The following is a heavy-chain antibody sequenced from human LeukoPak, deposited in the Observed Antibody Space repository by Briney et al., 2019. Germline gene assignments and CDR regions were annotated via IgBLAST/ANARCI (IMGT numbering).Heavy chain of an antibody. D-gene: IGHD3-16*01. J-gene: IGHJ6*03. V-gene: IGHV4-59*01. CDR1: GGSISTYY. Sequence: SETLSLACTVSGGSISTYYWSWIRQPPGKGLKWIGNIYYSGYTTYSPSLRSRVTISVDTSKNQFSLKLSSVTAADTAVYYCARETSQKGAHYMDVWGKGTTITISS. CDR3: ARETSQKGAHYMDV. CDR2: IYYSGYT.